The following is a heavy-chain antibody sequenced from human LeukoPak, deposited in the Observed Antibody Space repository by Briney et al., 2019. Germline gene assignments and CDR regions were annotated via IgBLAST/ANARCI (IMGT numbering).Heavy chain of an antibody. CDR3: ARSAGVPNWFDP. CDR1: GGSISSYY. V-gene: IGHV4-59*01. J-gene: IGHJ5*02. CDR2: IYYSGST. D-gene: IGHD3-10*01. Sequence: SETLSLTCTVSGGSISSYYWSWIRQAPGKGLEWIGYIYYSGSTNYNPSLKSRVTISVDTSKNQFSLKLSSVTAADTAVYYCARSAGVPNWFDPWGQGTLVTVSS.